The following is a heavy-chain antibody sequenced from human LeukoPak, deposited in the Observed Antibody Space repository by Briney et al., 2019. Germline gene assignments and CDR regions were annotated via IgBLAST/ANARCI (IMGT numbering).Heavy chain of an antibody. CDR1: GYSISSGNQ. CDR3: ARDPRWLTPDCTSTSCYENYFDP. CDR2: IYHSGSA. Sequence: PSETLSLTCAVSGYSISSGNQWAWIRQPPGKGLEWIGSIYHSGSAHYNPSLKTRVTILVDTSKNQFSLGLSSVTDADTAVYYCARDPRWLTPDCTSTSCYENYFDPWGPGTLVTVSS. D-gene: IGHD2-2*01. J-gene: IGHJ5*02. V-gene: IGHV4-38-2*02.